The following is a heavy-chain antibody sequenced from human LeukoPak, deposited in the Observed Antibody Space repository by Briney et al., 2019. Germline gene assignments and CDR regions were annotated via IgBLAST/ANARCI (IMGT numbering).Heavy chain of an antibody. CDR2: INPNSGGT. D-gene: IGHD6-13*01. CDR1: GYTFTGYY. V-gene: IGHV1-2*02. Sequence: ASVKVSCKASGYTFTGYYMHWVRQAPGQGLEWMGWINPNSGGTNYAQKFQGRVTMTRDTSISTAYMELSRLRSDDTAVYYCARVKQQLVLYWFDPWGQGTLVTVSS. CDR3: ARVKQQLVLYWFDP. J-gene: IGHJ5*02.